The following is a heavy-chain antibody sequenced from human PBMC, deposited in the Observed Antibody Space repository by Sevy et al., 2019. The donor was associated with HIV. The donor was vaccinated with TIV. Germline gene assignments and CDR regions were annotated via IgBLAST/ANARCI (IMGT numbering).Heavy chain of an antibody. J-gene: IGHJ4*02. D-gene: IGHD4-17*01. CDR1: GFTFGDYA. CDR2: IRRNSYEPYGGTT. V-gene: IGHV3-49*03. CDR3: TRALATVVTPEYYFDY. Sequence: GGSLRLSCTVSGFTFGDYAMSWFRQAPGKGLEWVAFIRRNSYEPYGGTTVYAASVKGRFTISRDDSKSIAYLQMNSLKTEDTAVYYCTRALATVVTPEYYFDYWGQGTLVTVSS.